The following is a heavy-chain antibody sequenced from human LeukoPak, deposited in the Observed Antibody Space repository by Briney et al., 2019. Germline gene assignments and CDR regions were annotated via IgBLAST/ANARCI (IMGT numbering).Heavy chain of an antibody. D-gene: IGHD2-2*01. CDR2: IYYSGST. V-gene: IGHV4-30-4*08. CDR3: ARDSQVVESDYYYYMDV. J-gene: IGHJ6*03. CDR1: GGSISSGDYY. Sequence: SQTLSLTCTVSGGSISSGDYYWSWIRQPPGTGLEWIGYIYYSGSTYYNPSLKSRVTISVDTSKNQFSLKLSSVTAADTAVYYCARDSQVVESDYYYYMDVWGKGTTVTVSS.